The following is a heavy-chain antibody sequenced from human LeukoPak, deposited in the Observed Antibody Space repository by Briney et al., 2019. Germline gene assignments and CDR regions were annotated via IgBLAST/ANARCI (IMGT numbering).Heavy chain of an antibody. V-gene: IGHV3-21*01. CDR2: ISSSSSYI. Sequence: EGSLRLSCAASGFTFSSYSMNWVRQAPGKGLEWVSSISSSSSYIHYADSVKGRFTISRDNAKNSLYLQMNSLRAEDTAVYYCARVRAAALDYWGQGTLVTVSS. D-gene: IGHD6-13*01. J-gene: IGHJ4*02. CDR3: ARVRAAALDY. CDR1: GFTFSSYS.